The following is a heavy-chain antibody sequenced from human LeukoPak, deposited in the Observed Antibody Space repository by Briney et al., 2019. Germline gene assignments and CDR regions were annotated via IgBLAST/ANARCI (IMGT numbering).Heavy chain of an antibody. V-gene: IGHV3-73*01. CDR1: GFTFSGSA. Sequence: HPGGSLRLSCAASGFTFSGSAMHWVRQASGKGLEWVGRIRSKANNYATAYAASVKGRFTISRDDSKNTAYLQMNSLKTEDTAVYYCTTDPITMVRGVIPSYWGQGTLVTVSS. CDR2: IRSKANNYAT. CDR3: TTDPITMVRGVIPSY. J-gene: IGHJ4*02. D-gene: IGHD3-10*01.